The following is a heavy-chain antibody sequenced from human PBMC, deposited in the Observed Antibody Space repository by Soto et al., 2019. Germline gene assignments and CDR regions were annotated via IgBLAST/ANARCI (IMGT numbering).Heavy chain of an antibody. V-gene: IGHV3-23*01. Sequence: EVQLLESGGGLAQPGGSLRLSCAASGFAFSPYGMSWVRQAPGKGLEWVSSITSTGGTTYYADSVKGRFTISRDNSKNTIYLKMNSLRAEDTAVYYCAKVGISGTKYFEYWGQGTLVTVSS. J-gene: IGHJ4*02. CDR2: ITSTGGTT. D-gene: IGHD1-20*01. CDR3: AKVGISGTKYFEY. CDR1: GFAFSPYG.